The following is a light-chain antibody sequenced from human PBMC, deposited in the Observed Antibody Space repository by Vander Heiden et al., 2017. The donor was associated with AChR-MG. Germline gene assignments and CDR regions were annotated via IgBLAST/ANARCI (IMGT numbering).Light chain of an antibody. CDR3: AAWDDTVRGPV. J-gene: IGLJ3*02. V-gene: IGLV1-44*01. CDR2: SND. CDR1: NSNVGSNT. Sequence: QPVLPQPPPASGTPGQRATISFSGSNSNVGSNTVTWYQQLPGAAPKLLIHSNDQWPSGVPDRFSGSKSGTSASLAISGLQSEDEADYYCAAWDDTVRGPVFGGGTKLTVL.